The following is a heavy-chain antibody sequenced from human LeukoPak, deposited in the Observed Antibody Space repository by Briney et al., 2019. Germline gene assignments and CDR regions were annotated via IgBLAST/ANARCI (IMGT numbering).Heavy chain of an antibody. V-gene: IGHV4-59*01. D-gene: IGHD5-24*01. CDR1: GGSISGYH. CDR3: ARGPDDFDY. CDR2: IYYSGTT. Sequence: SETLSLTCTVSGGSISGYHWSWFRQPPGKGLEWIAYIYYSGTTRYNPPLKSRVTISVDTSKNQFSLNLNSVTAADTAVYYCARGPDDFDYWGQGTLVTVSS. J-gene: IGHJ4*02.